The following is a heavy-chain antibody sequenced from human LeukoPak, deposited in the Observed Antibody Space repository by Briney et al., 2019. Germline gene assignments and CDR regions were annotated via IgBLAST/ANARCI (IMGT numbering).Heavy chain of an antibody. CDR3: ARLSLRYSSSSIDY. Sequence: SETLSLTCAVYGGSFSGYYWSWIRQPPGKGLEWIGEINHSGSTNYNPSLKSRVTISVDTSKNQFSLKLSSVTAADTAVYYCARLSLRYSSSSIDYWGQGTLVTVSS. D-gene: IGHD6-6*01. V-gene: IGHV4-34*01. J-gene: IGHJ4*02. CDR1: GGSFSGYY. CDR2: INHSGST.